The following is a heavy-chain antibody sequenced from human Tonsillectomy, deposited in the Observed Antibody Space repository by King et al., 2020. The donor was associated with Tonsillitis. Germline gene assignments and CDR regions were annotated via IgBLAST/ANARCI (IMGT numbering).Heavy chain of an antibody. CDR3: ARGVRDSSWAAEYFQH. CDR1: GGSICSGGHY. CDR2: MYYSGST. Sequence: QLQESGPGLVKPSQTLSLTCTVSGGSICSGGHYWSWIRQHPGKGLEWIGHMYYSGSTYYNPSLKSRVTISVDTSKNQFSLKLSSVTAADTAVYYCARGVRDSSWAAEYFQHWGQGTLVTVSS. V-gene: IGHV4-31*03. D-gene: IGHD6-13*01. J-gene: IGHJ1*01.